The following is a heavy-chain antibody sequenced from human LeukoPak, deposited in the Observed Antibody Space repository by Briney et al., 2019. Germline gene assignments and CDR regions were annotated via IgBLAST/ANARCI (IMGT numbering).Heavy chain of an antibody. Sequence: GGSLRLSCVASGFSFSNYWMTWVRQVPGKGLEWVANIKRDGSEKKYVDSVKGRFTMSRDNAKNSLYLQMDNLRVEDTAIYYCARESSGSTDYWGQGTLVTVSS. D-gene: IGHD1-26*01. J-gene: IGHJ4*02. V-gene: IGHV3-7*01. CDR1: GFSFSNYW. CDR3: ARESSGSTDY. CDR2: IKRDGSEK.